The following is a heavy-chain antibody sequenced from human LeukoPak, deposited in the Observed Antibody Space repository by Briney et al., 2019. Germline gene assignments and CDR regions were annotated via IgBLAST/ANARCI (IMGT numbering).Heavy chain of an antibody. D-gene: IGHD3-3*01. J-gene: IGHJ5*02. Sequence: KSSETLSLTCTVSGGPISSYYWSWTRQPPGKGLEWIGYIYTSGSTNYNPSLKSRVTISVDTSKNQFSLKLSSVTAADTAVYYCARGVAAWGQGTLVTVSS. CDR1: GGPISSYY. V-gene: IGHV4-4*09. CDR3: ARGVAA. CDR2: IYTSGST.